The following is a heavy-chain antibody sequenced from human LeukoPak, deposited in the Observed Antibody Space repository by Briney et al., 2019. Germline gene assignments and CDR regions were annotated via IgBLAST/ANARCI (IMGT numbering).Heavy chain of an antibody. CDR3: ARFGLQLWLNYYYYGMDV. CDR2: MNPNSGNT. J-gene: IGHJ6*02. CDR1: GGTFSSYA. V-gene: IGHV1-8*02. D-gene: IGHD5-18*01. Sequence: ASVKVSCKASGGTFSSYAINWVRQATGQGLEWMGWMNPNSGNTGYAQKFQGRVTMTRNTSISTAYMELSSLRSEDTAVYYCARFGLQLWLNYYYYGMDVWGQGTTVTVSS.